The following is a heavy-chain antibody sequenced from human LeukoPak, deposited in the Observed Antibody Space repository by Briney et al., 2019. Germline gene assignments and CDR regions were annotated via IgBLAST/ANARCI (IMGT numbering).Heavy chain of an antibody. V-gene: IGHV1-46*01. CDR2: IDPSGGST. CDR1: GYTFTSYF. CDR3: ARDPIPPTTYYDFWSGHWFDP. D-gene: IGHD3-3*01. J-gene: IGHJ5*02. Sequence: ASVKVSCKASGYTFTSYFMHWVRQVPGQGPEWMGLIDPSGGSTSYAQKFRDRVTMTRDTSTSTVYMELSSLRSEDTAVYYCARDPIPPTTYYDFWSGHWFDPWGQGTLVTVSS.